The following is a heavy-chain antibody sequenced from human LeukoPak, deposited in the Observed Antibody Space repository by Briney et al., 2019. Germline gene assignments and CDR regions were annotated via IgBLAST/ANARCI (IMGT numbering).Heavy chain of an antibody. CDR2: INPNSGGT. CDR1: GYTFTGYY. D-gene: IGHD2-15*01. V-gene: IGHV1-2*02. J-gene: IGHJ6*02. Sequence: ASVKVSCKASGYTFTGYYMHWVRQAPGQGLEWMGWINPNSGGTNYAQKFQGRVTMTRDTSISTAYMELSRLRSDETAVYYCARVDIVVVVAADYGMDVWGQGTTVTVSS. CDR3: ARVDIVVVVAADYGMDV.